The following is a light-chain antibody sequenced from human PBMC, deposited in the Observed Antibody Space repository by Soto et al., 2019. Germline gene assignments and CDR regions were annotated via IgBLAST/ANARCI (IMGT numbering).Light chain of an antibody. J-gene: IGKJ5*01. CDR1: QSVSGN. V-gene: IGKV3-15*01. CDR3: QPYNNWPPIT. Sequence: EIVMTQSPATLSVSPGERATLSCRASQSVSGNLAWYQQKPGQTPRLLIYGASTRATGIPARFSGSGSGTEFTLTISGLQSEDFAIYYCQPYNNWPPITFGQGTRLEIK. CDR2: GAS.